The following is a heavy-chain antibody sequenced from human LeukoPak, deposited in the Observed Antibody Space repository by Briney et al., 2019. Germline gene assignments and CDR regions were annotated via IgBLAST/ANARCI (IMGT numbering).Heavy chain of an antibody. D-gene: IGHD4-17*01. CDR3: AREYDYGDYVWFDP. CDR2: ISAYNGNT. J-gene: IGHJ5*02. Sequence: ASVKVSCKASGYTFTSYGISWVRQAPGQGLEWMGWISAYNGNTNCAQKLQGRVTMTTDTSTSTAYMELRSLRSDDTAVYYCAREYDYGDYVWFDPWGQGTLVIVSS. CDR1: GYTFTSYG. V-gene: IGHV1-18*01.